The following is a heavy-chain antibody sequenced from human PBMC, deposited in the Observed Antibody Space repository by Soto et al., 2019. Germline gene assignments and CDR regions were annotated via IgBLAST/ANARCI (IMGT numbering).Heavy chain of an antibody. CDR3: ARRWGRSFDF. CDR1: GGSISSYY. J-gene: IGHJ4*02. CDR2: IYYSGST. Sequence: PSETLSLTCTVSGGSISSYYWSWIRQPPGKGLEWIGYIYYSGSTNYNPSLKSRVTISVDTSKNQFSLKLSSVTAADTAVYYCARRWGRSFDFWGQGTLVTVSS. D-gene: IGHD3-16*01. V-gene: IGHV4-59*08.